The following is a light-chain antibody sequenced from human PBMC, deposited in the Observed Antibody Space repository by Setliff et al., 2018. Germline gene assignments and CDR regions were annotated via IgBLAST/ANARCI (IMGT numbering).Light chain of an antibody. CDR1: SSDIGAYNY. CDR2: DVS. Sequence: QSALAQPASVSGSPGQSITISCTGSSSDIGAYNYVAWYQQHPGKAPKLIIYDVSNRPSGVSSRFSGSQSGSTASLTISGLQAEDEADYYCSSYSRATTLDVFGTGTKV. J-gene: IGLJ1*01. V-gene: IGLV2-14*03. CDR3: SSYSRATTLDV.